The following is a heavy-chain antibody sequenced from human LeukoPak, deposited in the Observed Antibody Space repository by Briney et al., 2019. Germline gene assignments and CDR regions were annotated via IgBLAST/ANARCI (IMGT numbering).Heavy chain of an antibody. V-gene: IGHV3-48*04. D-gene: IGHD3-3*01. CDR3: ARDYDRYYMDV. J-gene: IGHJ6*03. CDR2: ISTSSSIK. CDR1: GFSFSTYS. Sequence: GGSLRLSCAASGFSFSTYSMNWVRQAPGKGLEWVSYISTSSSIKYYADSVKGRFTISRDNAKNTLYLQMNSLRAEDTAVYYCARDYDRYYMDVWGKGTTVTVSS.